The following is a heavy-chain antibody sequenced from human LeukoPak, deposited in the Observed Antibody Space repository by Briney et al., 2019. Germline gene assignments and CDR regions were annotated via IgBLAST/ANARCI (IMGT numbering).Heavy chain of an antibody. CDR1: GGSISSGSYY. J-gene: IGHJ5*02. V-gene: IGHV4-61*02. D-gene: IGHD2-15*01. CDR3: ARDGAVGGYCSGGSCPPVGFDP. Sequence: SETLSLTCTVSGGSISSGSYYWSWIRQPAGKGLEWIGRIYTSGSTNNNPSLKSRVTISVDTSKNQFSLKLSSVTAADTAVYYCARDGAVGGYCSGGSCPPVGFDPWGQGSLVTVSS. CDR2: IYTSGST.